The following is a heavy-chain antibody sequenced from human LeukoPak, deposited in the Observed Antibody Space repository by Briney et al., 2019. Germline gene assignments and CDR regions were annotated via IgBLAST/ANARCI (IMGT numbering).Heavy chain of an antibody. J-gene: IGHJ5*02. CDR1: GYTFTSYR. V-gene: IGHV1-46*01. CDR2: INPSDGSS. CDR3: ARGLGSGSYYGS. Sequence: ASVKLSCKASGYTFTSYRMHWVRQAPGQGLQWMGIINPSDGSSTYAQNFQGRVTMTRDTSTNTVYMELSSLRSEDTAVYYCARGLGSGSYYGSWGQGTLVTVSS. D-gene: IGHD3-10*01.